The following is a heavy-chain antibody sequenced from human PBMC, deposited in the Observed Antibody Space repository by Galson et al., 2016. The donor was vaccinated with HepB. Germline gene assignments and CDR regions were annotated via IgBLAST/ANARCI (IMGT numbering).Heavy chain of an antibody. CDR3: ARVSVLTSMETKSDAFDI. CDR2: VYSSGST. CDR1: GGSISSGAYY. D-gene: IGHD2/OR15-2a*01. V-gene: IGHV4-61*02. J-gene: IGHJ3*02. Sequence: TLSLTCIVSGGSISSGAYYWSWIRQPAGRGLEWIGRVYSSGSTNCNPSLKTRVTISINTSTNQFSLRLSFVTAADTAVYYCARVSVLTSMETKSDAFDIWGQGTMVTVSS.